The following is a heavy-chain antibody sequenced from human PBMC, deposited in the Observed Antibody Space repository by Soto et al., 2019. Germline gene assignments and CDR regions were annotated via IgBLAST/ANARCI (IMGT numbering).Heavy chain of an antibody. V-gene: IGHV4-59*01. CDR1: GGSIISYY. J-gene: IGHJ4*02. CDR3: ARFYGDYAFFDY. CDR2: IYYSGST. D-gene: IGHD4-17*01. Sequence: SETLSLTCTVSGGSIISYYCIFIRQPPFKGLEWIGYIYYSGSTNYNPSLKSRVTISVDTSKNQFSLKLSSVTAADTAVYYCARFYGDYAFFDYWGQGTLVTVSS.